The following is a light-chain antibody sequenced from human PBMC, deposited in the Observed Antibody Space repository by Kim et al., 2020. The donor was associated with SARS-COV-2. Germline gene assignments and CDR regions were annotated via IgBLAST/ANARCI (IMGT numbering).Light chain of an antibody. CDR3: QAWDSAYVV. CDR2: QDT. J-gene: IGLJ2*01. Sequence: SVSPGQTSSIACSGDKLANKYVCWYQQRPGQSPVLVMYQDTKRPSGIPERFSGSNSGNTATLTISGTQALDEADYYCQAWDSAYVVFGGGTQLTVL. V-gene: IGLV3-1*01. CDR1: KLANKY.